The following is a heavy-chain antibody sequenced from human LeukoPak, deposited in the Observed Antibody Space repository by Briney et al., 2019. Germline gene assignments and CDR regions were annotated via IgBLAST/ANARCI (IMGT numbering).Heavy chain of an antibody. Sequence: GASVKVSCKASGYTFSSYDINWVRQATGQRLEWMGWMNPNSGNTGYAQKFQGRVTMTRNTSISTAYMEMSSLRSEDTAVYYCARGSWSLPPLKVGYYMDVWGKGTTVTISS. CDR1: GYTFSSYD. D-gene: IGHD6-13*01. CDR2: MNPNSGNT. J-gene: IGHJ6*03. CDR3: ARGSWSLPPLKVGYYMDV. V-gene: IGHV1-8*01.